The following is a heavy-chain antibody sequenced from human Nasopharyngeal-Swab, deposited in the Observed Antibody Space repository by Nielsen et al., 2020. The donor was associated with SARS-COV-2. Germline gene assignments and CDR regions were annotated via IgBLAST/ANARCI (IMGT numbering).Heavy chain of an antibody. CDR1: GFTFNKYN. Sequence: ESLKISCAASGFTFNKYNFNWVRQAPGKGLEWVSSISSSSSYIYYADSVKGRFTISRDNAKNSFSLQMNSLRAEDTAVYYCARDGLDYDFWSAYFMDVWGQGTTVTVSS. CDR3: ARDGLDYDFWSAYFMDV. J-gene: IGHJ6*02. V-gene: IGHV3-21*01. D-gene: IGHD3-3*01. CDR2: ISSSSSYI.